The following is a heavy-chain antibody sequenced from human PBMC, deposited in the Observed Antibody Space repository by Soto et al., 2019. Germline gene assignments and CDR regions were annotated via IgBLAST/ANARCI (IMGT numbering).Heavy chain of an antibody. CDR2: IWYDGSNK. J-gene: IGHJ6*02. Sequence: QVQLVESGGGVVQPGRSLRLSCAASGFTCSSYGMHWVRQAPGKGLEWVAVIWYDGSNKYYADSVKGRFTISRDNSKNTLYLQRNSLRAEYTAVYYCASEYWSGGSCYYYGMDVWGQGTTVTVSS. CDR3: ASEYWSGGSCYYYGMDV. CDR1: GFTCSSYG. V-gene: IGHV3-33*01. D-gene: IGHD2-15*01.